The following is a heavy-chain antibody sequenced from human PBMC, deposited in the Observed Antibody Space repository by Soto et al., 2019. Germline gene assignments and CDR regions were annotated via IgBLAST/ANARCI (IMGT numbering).Heavy chain of an antibody. Sequence: EVQLVESGGGLVQPGGSLRLSCATSGFIFSNYWMSWFRQAPGKGLEWVADIKQDGSERNLLGSAKGRFTISRDNASNSLYLQMNSLSAEDTALYFCAGGRGWIFEYWGQGTLVTVSS. CDR2: IKQDGSER. V-gene: IGHV3-7*01. CDR3: AGGRGWIFEY. D-gene: IGHD6-19*01. CDR1: GFIFSNYW. J-gene: IGHJ4*02.